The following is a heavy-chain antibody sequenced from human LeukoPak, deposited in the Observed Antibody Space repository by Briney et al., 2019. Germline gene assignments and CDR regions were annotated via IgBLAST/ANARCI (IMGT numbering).Heavy chain of an antibody. V-gene: IGHV3-30*18. CDR1: GFTFSSYG. CDR2: ISYDGNNK. CDR3: AKEGYYYDSSGYNYYYGMDV. D-gene: IGHD3-22*01. J-gene: IGHJ6*02. Sequence: PGGSLRLSCAASGFTFSSYGMHWVRQAPGKGLEWVAVISYDGNNKYYADSMKSRFTISRDNSKNTLYMQMNSLRAEDTAVYYWAKEGYYYDSSGYNYYYGMDVWGQGTTVTVSS.